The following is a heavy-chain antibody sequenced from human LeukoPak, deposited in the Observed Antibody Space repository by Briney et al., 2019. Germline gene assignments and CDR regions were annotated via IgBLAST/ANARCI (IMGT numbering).Heavy chain of an antibody. CDR1: GFTFDTYA. CDR2: ISGRGTST. D-gene: IGHD5-12*01. V-gene: IGHV3-23*01. J-gene: IGHJ3*02. CDR3: AKGRGYSGYLDAFDI. Sequence: GGSLRLSCAASGFTFDTYAITWVRQVPGKGLEWVSNISGRGTSTNYADSVKGRFTISRDNSKNTLYLQMNSLRAEDTAVYYCAKGRGYSGYLDAFDIWGQGTMVTVSS.